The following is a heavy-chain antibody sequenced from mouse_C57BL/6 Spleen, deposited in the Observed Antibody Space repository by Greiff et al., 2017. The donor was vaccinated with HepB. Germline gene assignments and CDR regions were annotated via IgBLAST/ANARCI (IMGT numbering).Heavy chain of an antibody. V-gene: IGHV1-76*01. CDR3: ARWLWYFDY. CDR1: GYTFTDYY. CDR2: IYPGSGNT. D-gene: IGHD2-2*01. Sequence: VQLQQSGAELVRPGASVKLSCKASGYTFTDYYINWVKQRPGQGLEWIARIYPGSGNTYYNEKFKGKATLTAEKSSSTAYMQLSSLTSEDSAVYFCARWLWYFDYWGQGTTLTVSS. J-gene: IGHJ2*01.